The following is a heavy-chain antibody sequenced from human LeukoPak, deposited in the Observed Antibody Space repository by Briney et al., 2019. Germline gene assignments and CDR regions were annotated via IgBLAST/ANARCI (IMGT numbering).Heavy chain of an antibody. V-gene: IGHV4-38-2*02. CDR1: GYSISSGYY. J-gene: IGHJ5*02. CDR3: ERGRSISDR. Sequence: PSETLSLTCTVSGYSISSGYYWGWIRQPPGGGLEWIGSIFYTGSTNYNPSLKSRVTLSVDTSKNHFSLNLSSVTAADTAVYYCERGRSISDRWGQGIPVTVSS. D-gene: IGHD2/OR15-2a*01. CDR2: IFYTGST.